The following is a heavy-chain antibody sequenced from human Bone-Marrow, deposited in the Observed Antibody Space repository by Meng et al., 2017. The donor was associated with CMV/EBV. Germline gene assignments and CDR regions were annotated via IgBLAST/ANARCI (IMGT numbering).Heavy chain of an antibody. CDR2: INHSGST. J-gene: IGHJ5*02. CDR1: GGSFSGYY. Sequence: SETLSLTCAVYGGSFSGYYWSWIRQPPGKGLEWIGEINHSGSTNYNPSLKSRVTISVDTSKNQFSLKLSSVTAADTAVYYCARGVTIFGVVIELEDTFDPWGQGNLVNVDS. CDR3: ARGVTIFGVVIELEDTFDP. D-gene: IGHD3-3*01. V-gene: IGHV4-34*01.